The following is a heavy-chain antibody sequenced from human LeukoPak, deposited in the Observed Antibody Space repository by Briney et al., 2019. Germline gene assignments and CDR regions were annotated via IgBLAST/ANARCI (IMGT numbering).Heavy chain of an antibody. CDR3: ATGPYLEMADY. CDR2: FDPEDGET. V-gene: IGHV1-24*01. Sequence: ASVKVSCKASGYTFTSYDINWVRQAPGKGLEWMGGFDPEDGETIYAQKFQGRVTMTEDTSTDTAYMELSSLRSEDTAVYYCATGPYLEMADYWGQGTLVTVSS. CDR1: GYTFTSYD. D-gene: IGHD5-24*01. J-gene: IGHJ4*02.